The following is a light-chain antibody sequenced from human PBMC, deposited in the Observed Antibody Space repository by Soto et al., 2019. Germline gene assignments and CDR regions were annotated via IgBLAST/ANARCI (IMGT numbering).Light chain of an antibody. CDR2: LGS. CDR3: MQALQAPIT. V-gene: IGKV2-28*01. CDR1: QSLLHSNGYNY. J-gene: IGKJ5*01. Sequence: DIVMIQSPLSLPVTPGEPASISCRSSQSLLHSNGYNYLDWYLQRPGQSPHLLIYLGSNRASGVPDRFSGSGSGTDFTLKISRVEAEDVGVYYCMQALQAPITFGQGTRLEIK.